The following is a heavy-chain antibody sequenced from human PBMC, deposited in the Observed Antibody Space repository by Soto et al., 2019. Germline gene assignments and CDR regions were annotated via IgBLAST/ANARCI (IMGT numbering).Heavy chain of an antibody. CDR3: EKDLLAGSGWFAP. Sequence: GGSLRLSCAASGFTFDDYAMHWVRQAPGKGLEWVSGISWNSGSIGYADSVKGRFTISRDNAKNSLYLQMNSLRDEETALYYCEKDLLAGSGWFAPWGQGTLVTVSS. D-gene: IGHD6-19*01. CDR1: GFTFDDYA. V-gene: IGHV3-9*01. J-gene: IGHJ5*02. CDR2: ISWNSGSI.